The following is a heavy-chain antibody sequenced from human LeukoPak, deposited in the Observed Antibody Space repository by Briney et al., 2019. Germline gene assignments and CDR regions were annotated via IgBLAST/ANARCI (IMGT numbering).Heavy chain of an antibody. J-gene: IGHJ4*02. CDR1: GFTFSSYA. CDR3: AKEEGVSLLFRSTSNFDY. CDR2: ISGSGGST. V-gene: IGHV3-23*01. D-gene: IGHD2-2*01. Sequence: GGSLRLSCAASGFTFSSYAMSWVRQAPGKGLEWVSAISGSGGSTYYADSVKGRFTISRDNSKNTLYLQMNSLRAEDTAVYYCAKEEGVSLLFRSTSNFDYWGQGTLVTVFS.